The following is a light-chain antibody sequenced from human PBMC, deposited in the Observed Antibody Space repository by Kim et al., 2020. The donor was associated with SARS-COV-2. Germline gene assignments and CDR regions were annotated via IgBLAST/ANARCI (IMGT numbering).Light chain of an antibody. V-gene: IGKV3-15*01. CDR1: QSVSSN. CDR3: QQYNNWPPWT. Sequence: EIVMTQSPATLSVSPGERATLSCRASQSVSSNLAWYQQKPGQAPRLLIYGASTRATGIPARFSGSGSGTEFTLTISSLQSEDLAVYYCQQYNNWPPWTFGQGTKLEI. J-gene: IGKJ1*01. CDR2: GAS.